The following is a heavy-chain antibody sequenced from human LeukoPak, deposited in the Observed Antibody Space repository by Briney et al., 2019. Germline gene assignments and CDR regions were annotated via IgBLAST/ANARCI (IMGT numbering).Heavy chain of an antibody. Sequence: GGSLRLSWSASGXTFSSYAMHWVRQAPGKGLEYVSAISSNGGSTYYADSVKGRFTISRDNSKNTLYLQMSSLRAEDTAVYYCVKEEGYGDMFDYWGQGTLVTVSS. CDR1: GXTFSSYA. CDR3: VKEEGYGDMFDY. CDR2: ISSNGGST. D-gene: IGHD4-17*01. V-gene: IGHV3-64D*06. J-gene: IGHJ4*02.